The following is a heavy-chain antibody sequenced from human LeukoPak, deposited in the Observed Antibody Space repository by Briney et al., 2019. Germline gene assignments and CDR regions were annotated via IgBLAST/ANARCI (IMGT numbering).Heavy chain of an antibody. D-gene: IGHD6-19*01. J-gene: IGHJ4*02. CDR3: ARSPMGAVAGTPVVY. V-gene: IGHV3-11*06. CDR1: GFTFSDYY. CDR2: ISSSSSYT. Sequence: GGSLRLSCAASGFTFSDYYMSWLRQAPGKGLEWVSYISSSSSYTNYADSVKGRFTISRDNAKNSLYLQMNSLRAEDTAVYYCARSPMGAVAGTPVVYWGQGTLVTVSS.